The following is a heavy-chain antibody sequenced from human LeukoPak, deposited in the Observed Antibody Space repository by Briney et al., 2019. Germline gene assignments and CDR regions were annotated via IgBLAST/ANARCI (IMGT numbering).Heavy chain of an antibody. CDR3: AREGTTGGYYDY. CDR2: IYPGDSDT. CDR1: GYTFTSNW. Sequence: GESLKISCKGSGYTFTSNWFAWVRQMPGKGLEWMGIIYPGDSDTRYGPSFQGQVTISVDKSISTAYLQWSSLKASDSAMYYCAREGTTGGYYDYWGQGTQVTVSS. J-gene: IGHJ4*02. D-gene: IGHD1-7*01. V-gene: IGHV5-51*01.